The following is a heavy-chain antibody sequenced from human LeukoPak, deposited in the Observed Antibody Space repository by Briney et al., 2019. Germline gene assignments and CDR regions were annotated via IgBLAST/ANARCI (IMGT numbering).Heavy chain of an antibody. J-gene: IGHJ4*02. Sequence: GGSLRLSCAASGFTFSSYGMHWVRRAPGKGLEWVAVIWYDGSNKYYADSVKGRFTISRDNSKNTLYLQMNSLRAEDTAVYYCAREGSTWLDYWGQGTLVTVSS. CDR1: GFTFSSYG. D-gene: IGHD3-10*01. CDR3: AREGSTWLDY. CDR2: IWYDGSNK. V-gene: IGHV3-33*01.